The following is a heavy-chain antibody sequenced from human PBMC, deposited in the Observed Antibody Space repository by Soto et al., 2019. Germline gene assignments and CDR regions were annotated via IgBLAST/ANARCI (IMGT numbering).Heavy chain of an antibody. CDR3: ARDRKQWRTHAFDI. V-gene: IGHV4-31*03. J-gene: IGHJ3*02. D-gene: IGHD6-19*01. Sequence: TLSLTCTVSGGSISSGGYYWSWIRQHPGKGLEWIGYIYYSGSTYYNPSLKSRVTISVDTSKNQFSLKLSSVTAADTAVYYCARDRKQWRTHAFDIWGQETMVTVS. CDR1: GGSISSGGYY. CDR2: IYYSGST.